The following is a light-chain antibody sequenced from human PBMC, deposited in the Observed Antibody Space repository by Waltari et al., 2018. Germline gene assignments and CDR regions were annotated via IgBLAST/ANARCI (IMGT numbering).Light chain of an antibody. CDR3: QQYNDYSGT. V-gene: IGKV1-5*03. J-gene: IGKJ1*01. CDR1: QSISSW. Sequence: DIQMTQSPSTLSAFVEARVTITCRASQSISSWLAWYQQKPGKAPKLLIYEASSLESGVPSRFSGGGYGTEFTLTISSLQPDDLATYYCQQYNDYSGTFGRGTKVEIK. CDR2: EAS.